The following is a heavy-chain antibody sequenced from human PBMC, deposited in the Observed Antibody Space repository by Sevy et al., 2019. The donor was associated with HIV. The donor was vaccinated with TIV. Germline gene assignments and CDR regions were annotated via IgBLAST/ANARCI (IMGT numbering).Heavy chain of an antibody. CDR3: TRRGSEFAGDV. D-gene: IGHD3-10*01. V-gene: IGHV3-73*01. CDR1: GFTFSGSD. J-gene: IGHJ6*02. Sequence: GGSLRLSCAASGFTFSGSDMYWVRQPSGKGPEWVARIRSKGNNYATAYAASVTGRFTISRDDSENTAYLQMNSLKTEDTAVYYCTRRGSEFAGDVWGQGTTVTVSS. CDR2: IRSKGNNYAT.